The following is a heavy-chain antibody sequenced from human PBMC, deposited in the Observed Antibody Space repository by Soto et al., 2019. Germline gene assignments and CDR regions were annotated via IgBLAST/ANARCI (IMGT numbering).Heavy chain of an antibody. V-gene: IGHV3-7*01. CDR2: IKQDGSEK. J-gene: IGHJ6*02. CDR1: GFTFSTSW. CDR3: ARALVVLLWLGELPFGGMDV. D-gene: IGHD3-10*01. Sequence: LRLSCAASGFTFSTSWMTWVRQAPGKGLEWVANIKQDGSEKYYVDSVKGRFTISRDNAKNSLYLQMNSLRAEDTAVYYCARALVVLLWLGELPFGGMDVWGQGTTVTVSS.